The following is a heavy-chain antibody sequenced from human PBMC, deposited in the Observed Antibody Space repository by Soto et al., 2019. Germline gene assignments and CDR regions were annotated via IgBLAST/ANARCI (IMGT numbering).Heavy chain of an antibody. CDR2: IYPGDSDT. J-gene: IGHJ4*02. V-gene: IGHV5-51*01. CDR1: RSIFKTYW. Sequence: GESLKISCNGSRSIFKTYWIAWVRQMPGKGPEWMGMIYPGDSDTRYSPSFRGLVTISVDKSISTAYLQWRSLKTSDTAMYYCARNGEQLLHFDLWGQGTLVTVSS. CDR3: ARNGEQLLHFDL. D-gene: IGHD6-13*01.